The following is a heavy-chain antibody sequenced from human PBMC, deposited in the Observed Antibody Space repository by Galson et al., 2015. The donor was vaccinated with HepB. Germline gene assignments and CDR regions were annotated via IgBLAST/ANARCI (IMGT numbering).Heavy chain of an antibody. CDR3: ARGCSSSSYYFDY. D-gene: IGHD6-13*01. V-gene: IGHV4-30-4*01. J-gene: IGHJ4*02. CDR2: IYYSGST. CDR1: GGSISSGDYY. Sequence: TLSLTCTVSGGSISSGDYYWSWIRQPPGKGLEWIGYIYYSGSTYYNPSLKSRVTISVDTSKNQFSLKLSSVTAADTAVYYCARGCSSSSYYFDYWGQGTLVTVSS.